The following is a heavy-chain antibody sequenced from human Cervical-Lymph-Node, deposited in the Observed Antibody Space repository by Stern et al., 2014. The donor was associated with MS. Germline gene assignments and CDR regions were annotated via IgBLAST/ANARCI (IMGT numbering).Heavy chain of an antibody. J-gene: IGHJ4*02. CDR1: GYTFTGRH. CDR2: INFSSGGS. D-gene: IGHD2-8*01. CDR3: TRGHTKDYRIFDS. V-gene: IGHV1-2*02. Sequence: VQLVESETEVKKPGASVKVSCKASGYTFTGRHVHWVRQAPEQGLEWMGWINFSSGGSNSAQKFQGRVTMTRDTSINTAYMELTNLRTDDTAVYYCTRGHTKDYRIFDSWGQGTLVTVSS.